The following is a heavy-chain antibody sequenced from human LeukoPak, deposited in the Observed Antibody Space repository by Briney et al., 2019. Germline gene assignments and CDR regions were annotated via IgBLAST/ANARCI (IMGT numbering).Heavy chain of an antibody. V-gene: IGHV3-21*01. CDR2: ISSRSNYI. CDR1: GFTFSSYS. Sequence: PGESLRLSCVASGFTFSSYSTNWVRQAPGKGLEWVSAISSRSNYIYYADSVKGRFTISRDNAKNSLYVQMNSLRAEDTAVYYCARIVAAAPYGMDVWGQGTTVTVSS. D-gene: IGHD6-25*01. J-gene: IGHJ6*02. CDR3: ARIVAAAPYGMDV.